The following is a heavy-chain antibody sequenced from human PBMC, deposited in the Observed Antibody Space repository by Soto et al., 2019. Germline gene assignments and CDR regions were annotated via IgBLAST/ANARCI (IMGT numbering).Heavy chain of an antibody. CDR3: ARVRVDPDIAVAGTTSGSYFDY. CDR2: INHSGST. V-gene: IGHV4-34*01. CDR1: GGSFSGYY. Sequence: SETLSLTCAVYGGSFSGYYWSWIRQPPGKGLEWIGEINHSGSTNYNPSLKSRVTISVDTSKNQFSLKLSSVTAADTAVYYCARVRVDPDIAVAGTTSGSYFDYWGQGTLVTVSS. D-gene: IGHD6-19*01. J-gene: IGHJ4*02.